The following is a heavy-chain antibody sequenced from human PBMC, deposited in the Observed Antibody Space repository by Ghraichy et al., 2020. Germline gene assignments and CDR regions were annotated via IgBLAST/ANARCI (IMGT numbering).Heavy chain of an antibody. D-gene: IGHD2-15*01. V-gene: IGHV3-7*01. CDR1: QISFSSHW. J-gene: IGHJ4*02. Sequence: GESLNISCAASQISFSSHWMSWVRQGQGKGLEWVANIKEDGSETYYVDSVRGRFTISRDNANNSLYLLMSSLRAEDSAIYYCARDRAGGLGFCTSGSCSSRCDVRGQGTQVSV. CDR2: IKEDGSET. CDR3: ARDRAGGLGFCTSGSCSSRCDV.